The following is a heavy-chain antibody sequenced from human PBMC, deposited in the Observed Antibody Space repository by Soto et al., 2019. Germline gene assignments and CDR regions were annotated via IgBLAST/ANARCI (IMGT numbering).Heavy chain of an antibody. CDR2: IGSDGSPT. V-gene: IGHV3-74*01. D-gene: IGHD4-17*01. CDR3: ARGRGYGDYFYFDY. CDR1: GFTFNSYW. J-gene: IGHJ4*02. Sequence: EVQLVESGGGLVQPGGSLRLSCAASGFTFNSYWIHWVRQAPGKGLVWVSRIGSDGSPTRYADSVKGRFTISRDNVKNTLYLQMSSLRAEDTAVYYCARGRGYGDYFYFDYWGQGTLVTVSS.